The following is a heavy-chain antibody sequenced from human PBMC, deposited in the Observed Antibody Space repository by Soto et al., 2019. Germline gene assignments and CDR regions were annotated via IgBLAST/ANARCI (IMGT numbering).Heavy chain of an antibody. CDR3: ASRTTYYYDSSGYYYRFFDY. CDR1: GFTFSSYW. V-gene: IGHV3-7*01. D-gene: IGHD3-22*01. Sequence: PGGSLRLSCAASGFTFSSYWMSWVRQAPGKGLEWVANIKQDGSEKYYVDSVKGRFTISRDNAKNSLYLQMNSLRAEDTAVYYCASRTTYYYDSSGYYYRFFDYWGQGTLVTVPQ. CDR2: IKQDGSEK. J-gene: IGHJ4*02.